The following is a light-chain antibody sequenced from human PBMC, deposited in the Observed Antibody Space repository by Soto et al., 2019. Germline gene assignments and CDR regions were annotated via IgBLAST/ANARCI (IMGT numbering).Light chain of an antibody. CDR1: QSVSSSY. J-gene: IGKJ4*01. Sequence: EIVLTQSPGTLSLSPGERATLSCRASQSVSSSYLAWYQQRPGQAPRLLIYGASTRAAGIPGRFRGSGSGTDFTLTVSRLEPDDFAVYYCQQYGSSPTFGGGTKVDI. V-gene: IGKV3-20*01. CDR3: QQYGSSPT. CDR2: GAS.